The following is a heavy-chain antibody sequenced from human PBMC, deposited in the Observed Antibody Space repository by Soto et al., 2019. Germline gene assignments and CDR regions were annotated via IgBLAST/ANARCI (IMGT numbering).Heavy chain of an antibody. D-gene: IGHD3-9*01. CDR3: ARDYLTLEPCNSAVAEALDI. CDR1: GATFSSHG. J-gene: IGHJ3*02. V-gene: IGHV1-69*01. CDR2: IIGTLCTG. Sequence: QVQLVQSGAEVKKPGSSVKVSCKASGATFSSHGISWVRQAPGQGLEWMGVIIGTLCTGNIAQRFQGRVNITADASTGTVYMELSGLRSEDTAVYYCARDYLTLEPCNSAVAEALDIWGQGTMVTVSS.